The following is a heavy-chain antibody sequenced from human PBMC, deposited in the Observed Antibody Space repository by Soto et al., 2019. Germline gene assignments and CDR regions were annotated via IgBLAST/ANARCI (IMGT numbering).Heavy chain of an antibody. CDR1: GVSISSGGYY. CDR2: IYYSGST. CDR3: ARDVTYCTNGVCYLYGFDP. D-gene: IGHD2-8*01. J-gene: IGHJ5*02. Sequence: SETLSLTCTVSGVSISSGGYYWSWIRQHPGKGLEWIGYIYYSGSTYYNPSLKSRVTISVDTSKNQFSLKLSSVTAADTAVYYCARDVTYCTNGVCYLYGFDPWGQGALVTVSS. V-gene: IGHV4-31*03.